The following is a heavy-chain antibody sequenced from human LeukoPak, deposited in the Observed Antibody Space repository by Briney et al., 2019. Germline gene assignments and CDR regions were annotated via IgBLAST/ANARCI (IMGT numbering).Heavy chain of an antibody. CDR2: IFYSGIT. D-gene: IGHD5-24*01. J-gene: IGHJ4*02. CDR1: GDSISIYY. V-gene: IGHV4-59*04. CDR3: ARLGGYTHGPDPVDY. Sequence: SETLSLTCTVSGDSISIYYWSWIRQPPGKGLEWIGDIFYSGITFYNPSLKSRVTLSVSTSINRFSLKLSSVTAADAAVYFCARLGGYTHGPDPVDYWGRGTLVTVSS.